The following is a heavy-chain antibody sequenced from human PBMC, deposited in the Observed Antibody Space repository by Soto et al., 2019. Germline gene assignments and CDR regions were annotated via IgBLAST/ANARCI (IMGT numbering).Heavy chain of an antibody. Sequence: SETLSLTCTVSGVPISTDDYYWTWIRQPPGKGLEWIGYIYYSGSTYYNWSLKSRVTISIDTSKNQFSLNLSSVTAADTAVYYCAKLVGGVKAIGAPGDWLDPWGQGTLVTVSS. V-gene: IGHV4-30-4*01. J-gene: IGHJ5*02. CDR3: AKLVGGVKAIGAPGDWLDP. D-gene: IGHD3-3*01. CDR2: IYYSGST. CDR1: GVPISTDDYY.